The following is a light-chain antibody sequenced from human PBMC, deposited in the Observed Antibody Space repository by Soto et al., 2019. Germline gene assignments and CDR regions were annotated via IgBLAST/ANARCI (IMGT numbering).Light chain of an antibody. CDR1: QSVSSSY. Sequence: EIVLTQSPGTLSLSPGERATLSCRASQSVSSSYLAWYQQKPGQAPMLLNYGASRRATGIPDRFSGSGSGTDFTLTISRLEPEYFAVYYCQQYGSSGTFGQGTKLEIK. CDR2: GAS. V-gene: IGKV3-20*01. CDR3: QQYGSSGT. J-gene: IGKJ2*01.